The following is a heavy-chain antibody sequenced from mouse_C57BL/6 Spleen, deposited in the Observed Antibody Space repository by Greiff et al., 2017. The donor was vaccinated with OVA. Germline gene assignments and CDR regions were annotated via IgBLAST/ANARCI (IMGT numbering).Heavy chain of an antibody. J-gene: IGHJ2*01. CDR1: GYTFTDYE. CDR2: IDPETGGT. D-gene: IGHD1-1*01. CDR3: TREYYGSSPYYFDY. Sequence: VQLQQSGAELVRPGASVTLSCKASGYTFTDYEMHWVKQTPVHGLEWIGAIDPETGGTAYNQKFKGKAILTADKSSSTAYMELRSLTSEDSAVYYCTREYYGSSPYYFDYWGQGTTLTVSS. V-gene: IGHV1-15*01.